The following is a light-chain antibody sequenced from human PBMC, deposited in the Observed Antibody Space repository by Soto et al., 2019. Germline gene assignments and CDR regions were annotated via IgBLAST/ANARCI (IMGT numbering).Light chain of an antibody. Sequence: QSVLTQPASVSGSPGQSITISCTGTSSDIGGYNYVSWYQQHPGEAPKLVIYEVSNRPSGVSNRFSGSKSGNTASLTISGLQADDEADYYCAAWDDSRSGPVFGGGTQLTVL. J-gene: IGLJ2*01. CDR2: EVS. V-gene: IGLV2-14*01. CDR1: SSDIGGYNY. CDR3: AAWDDSRSGPV.